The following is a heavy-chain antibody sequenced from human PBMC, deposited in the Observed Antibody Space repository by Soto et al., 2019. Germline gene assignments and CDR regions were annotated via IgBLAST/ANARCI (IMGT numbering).Heavy chain of an antibody. J-gene: IGHJ5*02. CDR2: ISGRGDRT. V-gene: IGHV3-23*01. CDR3: ARGPYSDSSAWSDP. D-gene: IGHD6-6*01. CDR1: GLTCGGSA. Sequence: GGSLIDSWTAAGLTCGGSAMAWVSQNQGKGLEWVSSISGRGDRTYYADSVKGRFTISRDNSKNTLSLQMNRLRAEDTALYYCARGPYSDSSAWSDPWLQGTLVTGFS.